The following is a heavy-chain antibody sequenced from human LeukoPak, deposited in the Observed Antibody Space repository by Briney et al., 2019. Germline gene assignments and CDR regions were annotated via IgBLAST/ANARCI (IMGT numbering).Heavy chain of an antibody. J-gene: IGHJ6*03. CDR1: GGTFSSYA. Sequence: ASMKVSCKASGGTFSSYAISWVRQAPGQGLEWMGGIIPIFGTANYAQKFQGRVTITTDESTSTAYMELSSLRSEDTAVYYCARDECSSTSCYKGADYYYYMDVWGKGTTVTVSS. CDR2: IIPIFGTA. CDR3: ARDECSSTSCYKGADYYYYMDV. D-gene: IGHD2-2*02. V-gene: IGHV1-69*05.